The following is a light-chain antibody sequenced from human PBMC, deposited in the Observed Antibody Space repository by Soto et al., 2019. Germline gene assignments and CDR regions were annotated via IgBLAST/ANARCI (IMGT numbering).Light chain of an antibody. CDR1: ISNIGGNT. J-gene: IGLJ3*02. CDR2: RDD. Sequence: QSVLTQPPSASGTPGQRVTISCSGSISNIGGNTVNWYQQVPGTAPKLLIYRDDQRPSGVPDRFSGSKSATSASLAISGLQSEDEADYYCAAWDDGLNGWVFGGGIKLTVL. CDR3: AAWDDGLNGWV. V-gene: IGLV1-44*01.